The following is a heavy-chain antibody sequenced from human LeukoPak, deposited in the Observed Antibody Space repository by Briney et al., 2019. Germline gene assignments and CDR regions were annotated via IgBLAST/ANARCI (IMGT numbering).Heavy chain of an antibody. CDR2: ISAYNGNT. CDR3: ARGAISVVVPAAIDY. Sequence: ASVKVSCKASGYTFTSYGISWVRQAPGQGLEWMGWISAYNGNTNYAQKLQGRVTMTTDTSTSTAYMELRSLRSDDTAVYYCARGAISVVVPAAIDYWGQGTLVSDSS. J-gene: IGHJ4*02. V-gene: IGHV1-18*04. D-gene: IGHD2-2*01. CDR1: GYTFTSYG.